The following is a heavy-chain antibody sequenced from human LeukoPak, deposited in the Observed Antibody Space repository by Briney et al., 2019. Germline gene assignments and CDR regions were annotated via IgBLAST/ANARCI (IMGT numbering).Heavy chain of an antibody. CDR3: ARCGARDYYDSSGYNNWFDP. V-gene: IGHV3-11*01. CDR1: GFTFSDYY. D-gene: IGHD3-22*01. CDR2: ISSSGSTI. J-gene: IGHJ5*02. Sequence: PGGSLRLSCAASGFTFSDYYMSWIRQAPGKGLEWVSYISSSGSTIYYADSVKGRFTISRDNAKNSLYLQMNSLRAEDTAVYYCARCGARDYYDSSGYNNWFDPWGQGTLVIVSS.